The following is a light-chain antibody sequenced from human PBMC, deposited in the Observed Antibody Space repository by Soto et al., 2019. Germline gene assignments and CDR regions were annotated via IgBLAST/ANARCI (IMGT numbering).Light chain of an antibody. CDR1: SSNIGAGHD. V-gene: IGLV1-40*01. CDR2: ANT. CDR3: QSFDSSLDGWV. Sequence: QSVLTQPPSVSGAPGQRVTISCTGNSSNIGAGHDVHWYQQIPETAPKLLVSANTNRPSGVPDRFSGSNSGTSASLSITGLQAEDEVDYYCQSFDSSLDGWVFGGGTKLTVL. J-gene: IGLJ3*02.